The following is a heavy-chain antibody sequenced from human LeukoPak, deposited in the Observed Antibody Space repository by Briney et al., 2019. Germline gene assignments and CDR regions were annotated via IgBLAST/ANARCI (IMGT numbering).Heavy chain of an antibody. Sequence: SETLSLTCAVYGGSFSGYYWSWIRQPPGKGLEWIGEINHSGSTNYNPSLKSRVTISVDTSKNQFSLKLSSVTAADTAVYYCARVAEGAVVDYWGQGTLVTVSS. D-gene: IGHD6-19*01. V-gene: IGHV4-34*01. J-gene: IGHJ4*02. CDR2: INHSGST. CDR3: ARVAEGAVVDY. CDR1: GGSFSGYY.